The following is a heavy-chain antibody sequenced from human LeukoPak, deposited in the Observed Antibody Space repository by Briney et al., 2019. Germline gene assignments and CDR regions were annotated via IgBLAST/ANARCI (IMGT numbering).Heavy chain of an antibody. CDR2: FSNSGST. V-gene: IGHV4-59*01. Sequence: PSETLSLTCSVSSGSISSSYWTWIRQPPGKGLEWIGHFSNSGSTNYNPSLNSRVTISVDTSKNQFSLNLRSVTAADTAVYYCAEKDGTLWGQGLLVTVAS. D-gene: IGHD1/OR15-1a*01. CDR1: SGSISSSY. J-gene: IGHJ4*02. CDR3: AEKDGTL.